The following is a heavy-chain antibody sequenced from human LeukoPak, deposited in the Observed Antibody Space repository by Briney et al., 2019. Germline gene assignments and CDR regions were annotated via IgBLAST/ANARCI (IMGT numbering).Heavy chain of an antibody. D-gene: IGHD3-10*01. Sequence: HVASVKVSCKASGGTFSSYAISWVRQAPGQGLEWMGGIIPIFGTANYAQKFQGRVTITADESTSTAYMELSSLRSEDTAVYYCATKGRGSGSYPLYYYYYGMDVWGQGTTVTVSS. V-gene: IGHV1-69*13. CDR3: ATKGRGSGSYPLYYYYYGMDV. J-gene: IGHJ6*02. CDR2: IIPIFGTA. CDR1: GGTFSSYA.